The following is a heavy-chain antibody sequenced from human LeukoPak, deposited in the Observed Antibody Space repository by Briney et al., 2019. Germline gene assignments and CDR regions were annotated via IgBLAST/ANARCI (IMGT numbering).Heavy chain of an antibody. J-gene: IGHJ4*02. V-gene: IGHV3-64D*06. CDR2: ISSNGGST. Sequence: GGSLRLSCSASGFTFSSYAMHWVRQAPGKGLEYVSAISSNGGSTYYADSVKGRFTISRDNSKNTLYLQMSSLRAEDTAAYYCVKAGDSSSWQFDYWGQGTLVTVSS. CDR1: GFTFSSYA. D-gene: IGHD6-13*01. CDR3: VKAGDSSSWQFDY.